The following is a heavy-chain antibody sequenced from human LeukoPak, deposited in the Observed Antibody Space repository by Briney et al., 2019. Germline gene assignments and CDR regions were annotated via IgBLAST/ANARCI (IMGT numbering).Heavy chain of an antibody. CDR1: GYSTSSAYY. D-gene: IGHD2-2*01. Sequence: SETLSLTCAVSGYSTSSAYYWGWIRQPPGKGLEWIGSIYHSGSTHYNPSLKSRVTISVDTSKNQFSLKLSSVTAADTAVYYCARNGTSGYFDYWGQGTLVTVSS. V-gene: IGHV4-38-2*01. CDR3: ARNGTSGYFDY. J-gene: IGHJ4*02. CDR2: IYHSGST.